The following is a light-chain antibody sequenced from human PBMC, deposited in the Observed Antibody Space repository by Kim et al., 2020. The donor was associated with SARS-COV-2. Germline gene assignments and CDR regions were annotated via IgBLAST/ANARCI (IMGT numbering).Light chain of an antibody. Sequence: ASVGDRVTITCRASQSISNHLNWYQQKPGKAPKLLIYLTSRLQTVVPSRFSGSGSGTEFTLTISSLQPDHLATYYCQQSHSSPLTFGTGTKVDIK. CDR3: QQSHSSPLT. V-gene: IGKV1-39*01. CDR2: LTS. J-gene: IGKJ1*01. CDR1: QSISNH.